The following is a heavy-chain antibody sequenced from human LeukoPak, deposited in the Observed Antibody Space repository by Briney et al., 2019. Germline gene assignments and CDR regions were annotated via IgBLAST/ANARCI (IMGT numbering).Heavy chain of an antibody. D-gene: IGHD6-13*01. CDR3: ARDKFGAAGNLFDY. CDR2: IYSGGST. J-gene: IGHJ4*02. CDR1: GIAVSANY. Sequence: PGGSLRLSCAVSGIAVSANYMSWVRQAPGKGLEWVSTIYSGGSTYYADSVKGRFTISRDNAKNTLYLHMNSLRAEDTVVYYCARDKFGAAGNLFDYWGQGTLVTVSS. V-gene: IGHV3-53*01.